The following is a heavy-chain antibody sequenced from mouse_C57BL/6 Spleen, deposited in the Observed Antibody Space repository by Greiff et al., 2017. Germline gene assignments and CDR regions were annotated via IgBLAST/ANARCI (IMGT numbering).Heavy chain of an antibody. V-gene: IGHV7-3*01. J-gene: IGHJ4*01. CDR3: ARSSYYYGSSSYAMDY. Sequence: DVQLVESGGGLVQPGGSLSLSCAASGFTFTDYYMSWVRQPPGKALEWLGFIRNKANGYTTEYSASVKGRFTISRDNSQSILYLQMNALRAEDSATYYCARSSYYYGSSSYAMDYWGQGTSVTVSS. CDR2: IRNKANGYTT. CDR1: GFTFTDYY. D-gene: IGHD1-1*01.